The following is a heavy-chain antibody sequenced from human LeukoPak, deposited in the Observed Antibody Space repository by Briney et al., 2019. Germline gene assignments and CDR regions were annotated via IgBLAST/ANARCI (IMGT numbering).Heavy chain of an antibody. CDR2: IYHRRST. Sequence: SETLSLTCAVSGGSISSGGYSWSWIRQPPGKSLEWIGNIYHRRSTYYNPSLKSRVTISVDRSKNQFSLKLSSVTAADTAVYYCARERRDGYNRPYYGMDVWGQGTTVTVSS. J-gene: IGHJ6*02. CDR3: ARERRDGYNRPYYGMDV. V-gene: IGHV4-30-2*01. D-gene: IGHD5-24*01. CDR1: GGSISSGGYS.